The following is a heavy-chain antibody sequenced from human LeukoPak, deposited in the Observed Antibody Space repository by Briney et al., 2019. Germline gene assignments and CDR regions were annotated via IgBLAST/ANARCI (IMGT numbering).Heavy chain of an antibody. D-gene: IGHD2-15*01. Sequence: SETLSLTCAVYGGSFSGYYRSWIRQPPGKGLEWIGEINHSGSTNYNPSLKSRVTISVDTSKNQFSLKLSSVTAADTAVYYCARDRLYCSGGSCYSSPFDYWGQGTLVTVSS. J-gene: IGHJ4*02. V-gene: IGHV4-34*01. CDR2: INHSGST. CDR1: GGSFSGYY. CDR3: ARDRLYCSGGSCYSSPFDY.